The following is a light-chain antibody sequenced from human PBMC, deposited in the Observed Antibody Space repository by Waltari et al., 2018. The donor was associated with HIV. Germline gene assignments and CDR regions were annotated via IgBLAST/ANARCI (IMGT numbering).Light chain of an antibody. CDR2: LAS. Sequence: DIRMTQSPSTLSAFIGDRVTISCRASQNIGNFLAWYQQKPGKAPRLLISLASSRERGVPIRFSGSCSGSDFSLTISGLQYEDFATYYCQQFETYYMVGQGTRLE. CDR1: QNIGNF. J-gene: IGKJ2*01. CDR3: QQFETYYM. V-gene: IGKV1-5*03.